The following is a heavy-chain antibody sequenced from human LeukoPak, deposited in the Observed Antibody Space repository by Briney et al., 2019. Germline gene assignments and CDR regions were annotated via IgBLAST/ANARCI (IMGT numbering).Heavy chain of an antibody. Sequence: GGSLRLSCAASGFTFSSYSMNWVRQAPGKGLEWVSCISSSSSYIYYADSVKGRFTISRDNAKNSLYLQMNSLRAEDTAVYYCARGSRYYDFWSGSDIWGQGTMVTVSS. CDR2: ISSSSSYI. V-gene: IGHV3-21*01. CDR1: GFTFSSYS. J-gene: IGHJ3*02. CDR3: ARGSRYYDFWSGSDI. D-gene: IGHD3-3*01.